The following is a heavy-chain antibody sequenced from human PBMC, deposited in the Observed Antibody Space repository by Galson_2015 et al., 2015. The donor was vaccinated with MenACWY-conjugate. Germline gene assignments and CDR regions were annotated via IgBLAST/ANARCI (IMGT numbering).Heavy chain of an antibody. CDR3: AKDGPLGFGEPYYFDY. J-gene: IGHJ4*02. CDR2: TSGSSIST. Sequence: SLRLSCAASGFMFSNYAMNWVRQAPGKGLEWVSGTSGSSISTYYADSVKGRFTISRDNSKNTLYLQMNSLRAEDTAVYYCAKDGPLGFGEPYYFDYWGQGTLVTVSS. D-gene: IGHD3-10*01. V-gene: IGHV3-23*01. CDR1: GFMFSNYA.